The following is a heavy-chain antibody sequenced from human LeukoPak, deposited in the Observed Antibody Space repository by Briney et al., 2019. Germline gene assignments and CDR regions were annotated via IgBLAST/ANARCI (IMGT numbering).Heavy chain of an antibody. CDR1: GFTFSDYY. CDR3: ARDRHYYDSSGYYYDRWFDP. D-gene: IGHD3-22*01. J-gene: IGHJ5*02. CDR2: ISSSGSTI. V-gene: IGHV3-11*04. Sequence: PGGSLRLSCAASGFTFSDYYMSWIRQAPGKGLEWVSYISSSGSTIYYADSVKGRFTISRDNAKNSLYLQMNSLRAEDTAMYYCARDRHYYDSSGYYYDRWFDPWGQGTLVTVSS.